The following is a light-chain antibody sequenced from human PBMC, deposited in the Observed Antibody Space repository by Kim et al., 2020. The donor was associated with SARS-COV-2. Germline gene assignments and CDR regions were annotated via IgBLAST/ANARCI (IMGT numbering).Light chain of an antibody. V-gene: IGKV1-39*01. CDR3: QQSYSTPRT. CDR1: QSISSY. CDR2: AAS. J-gene: IGKJ2*01. Sequence: SASVEDRVTITCRASQSISSYLNWYQQKPGKAPKLLIYAASSLQSGAPSRFSGSGSGTDFTLTISSLQPEDFATYYCQQSYSTPRTFRQGTKLEI.